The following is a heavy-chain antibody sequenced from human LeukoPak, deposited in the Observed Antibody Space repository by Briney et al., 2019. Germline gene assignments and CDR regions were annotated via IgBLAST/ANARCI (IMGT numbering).Heavy chain of an antibody. Sequence: PGGSLRLSCAASGFSLSDQFMDWVRQAPGKGLEGIGRSRNRANSHTTEYAASVKGRFTISRDDSGNLMYLQMNSLKIEDTAVYFCTRDGGNSGNTAFDIWGQGTEVTVSS. CDR1: GFSLSDQF. CDR3: TRDGGNSGNTAFDI. D-gene: IGHD3-16*01. V-gene: IGHV3-72*01. J-gene: IGHJ3*02. CDR2: SRNRANSHTT.